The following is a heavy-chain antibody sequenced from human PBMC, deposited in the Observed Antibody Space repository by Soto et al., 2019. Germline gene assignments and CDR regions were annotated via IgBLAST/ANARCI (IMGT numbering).Heavy chain of an antibody. J-gene: IGHJ4*02. D-gene: IGHD3-9*01. CDR2: IWHDGSEK. Sequence: PGGSLRPSCAASGFSFSNFGMHWVRQAPGKGLEWVAIIWHDGSEKYHADPVKGRFTISRDNAKNTLFLQMNSLRAEDTAMYYCVKDGNDWPLDYWGQGTLVTVSS. V-gene: IGHV3-33*03. CDR1: GFSFSNFG. CDR3: VKDGNDWPLDY.